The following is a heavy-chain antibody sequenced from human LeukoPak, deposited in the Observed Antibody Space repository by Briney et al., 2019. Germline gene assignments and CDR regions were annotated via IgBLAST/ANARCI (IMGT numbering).Heavy chain of an antibody. J-gene: IGHJ4*02. D-gene: IGHD4-17*01. Sequence: SGTLSLTRAVSGGSISSSNWWSWVRQPPGKGLEWIGEIYHSGSTNYNPSLKSRVTISVDKSKNQFSLKLSSVTAADTAVYYCARDPLSTVTTSGDYWGQGTLVTVSS. CDR3: ARDPLSTVTTSGDY. CDR1: GGSISSSNW. V-gene: IGHV4-4*02. CDR2: IYHSGST.